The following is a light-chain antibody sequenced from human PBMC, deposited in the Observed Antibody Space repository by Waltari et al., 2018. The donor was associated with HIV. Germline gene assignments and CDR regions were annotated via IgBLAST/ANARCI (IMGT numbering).Light chain of an antibody. V-gene: IGLV2-14*01. CDR2: EVH. CDR1: TVDVGPFNF. J-gene: IGLJ2*01. Sequence: QSALTQPASVSGSPGQSITISCPGITVDVGPFNFVSWYQHPPGKAPKLIIYEVHNRPSGVSDRFSGSKSGNSASMTISGLQTADEADYYCTSYTSGSVLFGGGTNLTVL. CDR3: TSYTSGSVL.